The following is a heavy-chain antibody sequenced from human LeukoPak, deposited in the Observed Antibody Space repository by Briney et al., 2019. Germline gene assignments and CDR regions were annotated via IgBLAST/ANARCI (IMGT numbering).Heavy chain of an antibody. CDR2: INSDGSST. Sequence: GGSLRLSCAASGFTFSSYWMHWVRQAPGKGLVWVSRINSDGSSTSYADSVKGRFTISRDNAKNTLYLQMNSLRAEDTAVYYCARDDSSGYYPGAFDIWGQGTMVTVSS. D-gene: IGHD3-22*01. J-gene: IGHJ3*02. CDR1: GFTFSSYW. CDR3: ARDDSSGYYPGAFDI. V-gene: IGHV3-74*01.